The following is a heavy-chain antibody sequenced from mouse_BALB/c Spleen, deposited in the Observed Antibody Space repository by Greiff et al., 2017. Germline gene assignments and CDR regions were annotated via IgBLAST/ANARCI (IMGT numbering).Heavy chain of an antibody. CDR3: ARGSSGSWFAY. D-gene: IGHD3-1*01. CDR2: IWAGGST. J-gene: IGHJ3*01. CDR1: GFSLTSYG. V-gene: IGHV2-9*02. Sequence: VQLQESGPGLVAPSQSLSFTCTVSGFSLTSYGVHWVRQPPGKGLEWLGVIWAGGSTNYNSALMSRLSISKYNSKSQVFLKMNSLQTDDTAMYYCARGSSGSWFAYWGQGTLVTVSA.